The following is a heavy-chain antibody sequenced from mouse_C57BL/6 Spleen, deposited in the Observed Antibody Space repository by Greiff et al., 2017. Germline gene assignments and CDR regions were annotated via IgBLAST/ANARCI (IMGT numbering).Heavy chain of an antibody. Sequence: EVQRVESGGDLVKPGGSLKLSCAASGFTFSSYGMFWVRQTPDKRLEWVATISSGGSYTYYPDSVKGRFPISRDNAKNTLYLQMSSLKSEDTAMYYCARHDHYGNYGYWGQGTTLTVSS. D-gene: IGHD2-1*01. V-gene: IGHV5-6*01. CDR2: ISSGGSYT. J-gene: IGHJ2*01. CDR3: ARHDHYGNYGY. CDR1: GFTFSSYG.